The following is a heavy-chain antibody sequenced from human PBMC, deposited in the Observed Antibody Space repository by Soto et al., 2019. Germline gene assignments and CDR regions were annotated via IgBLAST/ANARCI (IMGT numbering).Heavy chain of an antibody. V-gene: IGHV3-23*01. CDR1: GFTFNTYG. CDR2: ISISGGNT. Sequence: GGSLRLSCAASGFTFNTYGMSWVRQAPGKGLEWVSGISISGGNTYYADSVKGRFTISRDNSKNTLYLQMNSLRAEDTAIYYCYVHLRGSPAYWGQGSLVTVSS. CDR3: YVHLRGSPAY. D-gene: IGHD3-10*02. J-gene: IGHJ4*02.